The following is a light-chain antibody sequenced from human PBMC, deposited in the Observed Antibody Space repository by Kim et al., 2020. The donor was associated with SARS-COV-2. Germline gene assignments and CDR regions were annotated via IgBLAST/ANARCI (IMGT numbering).Light chain of an antibody. CDR1: QSISNN. J-gene: IGKJ2*01. CDR2: GAS. CDR3: QQYTDWYPEVS. Sequence: EIVLTQSPATLSVSPGERATLSCRASQSISNNLAWYQHKPGQAPRLLIYGASTRATGIPARFSGSGSGTDFTLTVSSLQSEDFAVYYCQQYTDWYPEVSFRQGT. V-gene: IGKV3-15*01.